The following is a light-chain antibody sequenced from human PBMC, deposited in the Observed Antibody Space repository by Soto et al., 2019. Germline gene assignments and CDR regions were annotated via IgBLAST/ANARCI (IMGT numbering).Light chain of an antibody. Sequence: EIVLAQSPATLSLSPGERATISCRASQSVGIYLAWYQQQPGQAPRLLIYDASNRATDIPAKFSGSESGTDFSLTISSLDPEDFAIDYCQQGNDLGRLYFGQWTRLAIK. V-gene: IGKV3-11*01. CDR3: QQGNDLGRLY. J-gene: IGKJ5*01. CDR1: QSVGIY. CDR2: DAS.